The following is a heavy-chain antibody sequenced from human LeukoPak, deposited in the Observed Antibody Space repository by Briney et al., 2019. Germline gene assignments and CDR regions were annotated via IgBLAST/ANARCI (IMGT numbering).Heavy chain of an antibody. D-gene: IGHD3-22*01. CDR3: ARGIPGYFNTSGYYYDY. CDR2: IYYSGST. V-gene: IGHV4-59*01. J-gene: IGHJ4*02. CDR1: GGSISSYY. Sequence: ASETLSLTCTVSGGSISSYYWSWIRQPPGKGLEWIGYIYYSGSTNYNPSLKSRVTISVDTSKNQFSLKLSSVTAADTAVYYCARGIPGYFNTSGYYYDYWGQGTLVTVSS.